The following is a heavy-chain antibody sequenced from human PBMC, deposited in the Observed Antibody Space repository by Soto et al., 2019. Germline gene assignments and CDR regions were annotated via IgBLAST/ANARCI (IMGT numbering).Heavy chain of an antibody. D-gene: IGHD3-22*01. CDR1: GFTFSSYS. Sequence: EVQLVESGGGLVKPGGSLRLFCAASGFTFSSYSMNWVRQAPGKGLEWVSSISSSSSYIYYADSVKGRFTISRDNAKNSLYLQMNSLRAEDTAVYYCARDKVADSGYYAFDYWGQGTLVTVSS. J-gene: IGHJ4*02. CDR2: ISSSSSYI. CDR3: ARDKVADSGYYAFDY. V-gene: IGHV3-21*01.